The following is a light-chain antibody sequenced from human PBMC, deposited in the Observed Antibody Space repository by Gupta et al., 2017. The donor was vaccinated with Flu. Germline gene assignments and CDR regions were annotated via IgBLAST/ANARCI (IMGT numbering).Light chain of an antibody. CDR2: GAS. Sequence: EIVMTQSPATMFVSPGERATLSCRASQSVSSNLAWYQQKPGQAPRLLIYGASTRATGIPARFSGSGSGTEFTHTISSLQSEDFAVYYCQQYNNWPPFTFGPGTKVDIK. CDR1: QSVSSN. J-gene: IGKJ3*01. V-gene: IGKV3-15*01. CDR3: QQYNNWPPFT.